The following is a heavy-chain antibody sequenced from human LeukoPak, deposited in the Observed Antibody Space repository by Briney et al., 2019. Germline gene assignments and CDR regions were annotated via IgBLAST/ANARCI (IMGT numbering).Heavy chain of an antibody. D-gene: IGHD4-11*01. CDR3: ARAYYSNYVDGMDV. J-gene: IGHJ6*02. V-gene: IGHV4-4*02. Sequence: SETLSLTCAVSGGSISSSNWWSWVRQPPGKGLEWIGEIYHSGSTNYNPSLKSRVTISVDKSKNQFSLKLSSVTAADTAVYYCARAYYSNYVDGMDVWGQGTTVTVSS. CDR2: IYHSGST. CDR1: GGSISSSNW.